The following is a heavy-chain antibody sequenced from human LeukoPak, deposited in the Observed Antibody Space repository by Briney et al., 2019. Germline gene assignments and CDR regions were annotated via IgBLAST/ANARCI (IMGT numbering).Heavy chain of an antibody. D-gene: IGHD6-19*01. CDR3: ARDLTNGWHYFDY. Sequence: GGSLRLSCAASGFTFSSHAMHWVRQAPGKGLEYVSGIGNNGDTTYCANSVKGRFTISRGNSKNTLYLEMGSLRAEDMAVYYCARDLTNGWHYFDYWGQGTLVTVSS. CDR1: GFTFSSHA. V-gene: IGHV3-64*01. J-gene: IGHJ4*02. CDR2: IGNNGDTT.